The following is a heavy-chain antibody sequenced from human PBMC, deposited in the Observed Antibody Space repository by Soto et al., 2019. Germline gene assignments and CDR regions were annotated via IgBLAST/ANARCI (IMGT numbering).Heavy chain of an antibody. D-gene: IGHD2-2*01. CDR3: VKDGGYCSSATCYSPRNHYFDS. J-gene: IGHJ4*02. CDR1: GFSFSDYW. CDR2: IKFDGSEK. Sequence: GGSLRLSCVASGFSFSDYWMSWVRQAPGKGPEWVANIKFDGSEKQYVDSVRGRFSISRDNFRNSLFLQMNSLRAGDTAIYYCVKDGGYCSSATCYSPRNHYFDSWGQRTLVPVSS. V-gene: IGHV3-7*03.